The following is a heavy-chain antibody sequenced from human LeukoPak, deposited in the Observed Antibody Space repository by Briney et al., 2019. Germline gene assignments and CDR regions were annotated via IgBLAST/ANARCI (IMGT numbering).Heavy chain of an antibody. V-gene: IGHV3-21*01. CDR1: GFTFNTFN. J-gene: IGHJ4*02. CDR3: ARGHYDVLAASYKWTPDY. CDR2: ITSGGDYI. D-gene: IGHD3-9*01. Sequence: PGGSLRLSCAASGFTFNTFNMNWVRQAPGKGLEWVSSITSGGDYIYYADSVKGRFTTSRDNAKNSLSLQLNSLRVEDTAVYYCARGHYDVLAASYKWTPDYWGQGALVTVSS.